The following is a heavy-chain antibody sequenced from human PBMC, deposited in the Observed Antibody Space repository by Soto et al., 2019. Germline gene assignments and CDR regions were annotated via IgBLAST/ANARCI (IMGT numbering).Heavy chain of an antibody. CDR2: VNAGNGNT. D-gene: IGHD4-17*01. CDR1: GYTFTSYA. V-gene: IGHV1-3*01. J-gene: IGHJ4*02. CDR3: SRRELTTVMVFGLGY. Sequence: GASVKVSCKASGYTFTSYAMHWVRQAPGQRLEWMGWVNAGNGNTKYSQKFQGRVTMTTDTSTSTAYMELRSLRSDDTAVYYCSRRELTTVMVFGLGYWGQGTLVTVSS.